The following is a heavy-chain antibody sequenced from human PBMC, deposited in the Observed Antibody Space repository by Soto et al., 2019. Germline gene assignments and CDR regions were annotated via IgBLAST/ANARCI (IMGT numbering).Heavy chain of an antibody. CDR2: IYYTGST. J-gene: IGHJ4*02. V-gene: IGHV4-39*01. CDR3: ARLGGVIAASDFDY. CDR1: GDSISTSAYY. D-gene: IGHD2-15*01. Sequence: SETLSLTCTVSGDSISTSAYYWGWVRQPPGKGLEWVGTIYYTGSTYYNPPLESRVTMSLQTSKNQFSLNLTSVTAAGTAVYYCARLGGVIAASDFDYWGQGALVTVSS.